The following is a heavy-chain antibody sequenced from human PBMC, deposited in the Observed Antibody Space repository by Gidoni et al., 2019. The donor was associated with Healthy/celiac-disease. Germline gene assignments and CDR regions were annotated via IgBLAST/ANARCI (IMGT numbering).Heavy chain of an antibody. CDR3: ARRDYYDSSGYGFDY. J-gene: IGHJ4*02. CDR1: GFTCSSYS. Sequence: EVQLVESGGGLVKPGGSLRLSCAASGFTCSSYSMNWVRQAPGKGLEWVSSISSSSSYIYYADSVKGRFTSSRDNAKNSLYLQMNSLRAEDTAVYYCARRDYYDSSGYGFDYWGQGTLVTVSS. V-gene: IGHV3-21*01. D-gene: IGHD3-22*01. CDR2: ISSSSSYI.